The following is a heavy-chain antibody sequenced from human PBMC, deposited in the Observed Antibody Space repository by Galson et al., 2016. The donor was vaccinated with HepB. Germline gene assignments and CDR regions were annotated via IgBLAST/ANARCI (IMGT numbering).Heavy chain of an antibody. CDR2: IYSGGST. Sequence: SLRLSCAASGFTVGNNYMSWVRQAPGRGLEWVSLIYSGGSTYYADSVKGRFTISRDSSKNTLYLQMNSLRVKDTAVYYCARRPGNWGQGTLVTVSS. J-gene: IGHJ4*02. CDR1: GFTVGNNY. CDR3: ARRPGN. V-gene: IGHV3-53*01. D-gene: IGHD6-13*01.